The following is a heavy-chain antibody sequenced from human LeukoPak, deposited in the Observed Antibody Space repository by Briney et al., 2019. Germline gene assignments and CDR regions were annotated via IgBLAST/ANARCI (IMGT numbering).Heavy chain of an antibody. V-gene: IGHV4-61*05. CDR1: GYSISSGYY. D-gene: IGHD2-15*01. CDR2: IYSSGST. J-gene: IGHJ4*02. CDR3: ARAGYCSGGSCYRGPST. Sequence: PSETLSLTCTVSGYSISSGYYWGWIRQPPGKGLEWIGYIYSSGSTNYNPSLKSRVTISVDTSKNQFSLKLSSVTAADMAVYYCARAGYCSGGSCYRGPSTWGQGTLVTVSS.